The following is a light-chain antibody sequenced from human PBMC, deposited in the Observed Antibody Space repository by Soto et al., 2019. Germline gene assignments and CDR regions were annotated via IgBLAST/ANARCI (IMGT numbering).Light chain of an antibody. CDR1: QSINSN. CDR2: DAS. V-gene: IGKV3-11*01. Sequence: IVMTQSPATLSVSPGERATLSCRASQSINSNLAWYQQKPGQAPRLLIYDASNRATGIPARFSGSGSGTDFTLTISSLEPEDFAVYYCQQRSNWPLTFGGGTKVDIK. J-gene: IGKJ4*01. CDR3: QQRSNWPLT.